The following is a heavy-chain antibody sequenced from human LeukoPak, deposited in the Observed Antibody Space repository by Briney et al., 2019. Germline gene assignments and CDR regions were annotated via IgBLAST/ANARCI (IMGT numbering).Heavy chain of an antibody. V-gene: IGHV3-30*02. CDR1: GFTFSSYA. CDR3: AKGPTVTSDA. D-gene: IGHD4-11*01. Sequence: PGGSLRLSCAASGFTFSSYAMSWVRQAPGKGLEWVAFIRYDGSNKYYADSVKGRFTISRDNSKNTLYLQMNSLRAEDTAVYYCAKGPTVTSDAWGKGTTVTVSS. CDR2: IRYDGSNK. J-gene: IGHJ6*04.